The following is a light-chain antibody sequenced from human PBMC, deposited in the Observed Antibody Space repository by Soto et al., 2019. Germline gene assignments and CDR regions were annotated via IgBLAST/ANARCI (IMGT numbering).Light chain of an antibody. V-gene: IGKV1-5*03. CDR1: QSTNIW. CDR2: KAS. Sequence: DIQMTQSPSTLSASVGDRVTITCRASQSTNIWLAWYQQKPGKGPKSLISKASNLESGVPSRFSGCGSGTESTVFISSLQPDDFARYYCQQYYSFPLTLGGGTKVEIK. CDR3: QQYYSFPLT. J-gene: IGKJ4*01.